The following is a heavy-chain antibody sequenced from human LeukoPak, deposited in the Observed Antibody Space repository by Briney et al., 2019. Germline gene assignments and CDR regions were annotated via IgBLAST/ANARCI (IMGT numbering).Heavy chain of an antibody. V-gene: IGHV1-8*03. D-gene: IGHD5-18*01. CDR1: GYTFTSYD. J-gene: IGHJ4*02. CDR2: MNPNSGNT. CDR3: ARGLTAMDFDY. Sequence: ASVKVSCKASGYTFTSYDINWVRQATGQGLEWMVWMNPNSGNTGYAQKFQGRVTITRNTSISTAYMELSSLGSEDTAVYYCARGLTAMDFDYWGQGTLVTVSS.